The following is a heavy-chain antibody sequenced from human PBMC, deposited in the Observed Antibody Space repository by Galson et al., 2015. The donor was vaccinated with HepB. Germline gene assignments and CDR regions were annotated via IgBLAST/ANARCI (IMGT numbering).Heavy chain of an antibody. V-gene: IGHV3-73*01. D-gene: IGHD4/OR15-4a*01. CDR1: GFTFSGSA. J-gene: IGHJ5*02. Sequence: SLRLSCAASGFTFSGSAMHWVRQASGKGLGRVGRIRSKANSYATVYAASVKGRFTISRDDSKNTAYLQMNSLKTEDTAVYYCTIDLPLYSAERGNLVPWFDPWGQGTLVTVSS. CDR3: TIDLPLYSAERGNLVPWFDP. CDR2: IRSKANSYAT.